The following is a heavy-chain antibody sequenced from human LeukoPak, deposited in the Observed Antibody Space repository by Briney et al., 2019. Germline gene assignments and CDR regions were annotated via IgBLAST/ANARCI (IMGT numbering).Heavy chain of an antibody. Sequence: SVKVSCKASGGTFSSYAISWVRQAPGQGLEWMGGIIPIFGTANYAQKFQGRVTITADESTSTAYMELSSLRSEDTAVYYCARDNQGYCSGGSCYRRYNWFDPWGQGTLVTVSS. CDR3: ARDNQGYCSGGSCYRRYNWFDP. CDR2: IIPIFGTA. V-gene: IGHV1-69*13. D-gene: IGHD2-15*01. CDR1: GGTFSSYA. J-gene: IGHJ5*02.